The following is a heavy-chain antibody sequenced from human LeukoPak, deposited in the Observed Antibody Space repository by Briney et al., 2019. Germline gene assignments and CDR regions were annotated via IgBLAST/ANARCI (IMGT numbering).Heavy chain of an antibody. CDR1: GFTFNIYF. D-gene: IGHD2-21*01. Sequence: ASVKVSCKASGFTFNIYFLHWVRQAPGQGLEYMGRINPNNGDTNYAQEFQGRVTMTRDTATDTAYLELSRLTSGDTAVYYCTRTHIPYCAGKSCYSFDPWGQGTLVTVSS. V-gene: IGHV1-2*06. CDR2: INPNNGDT. CDR3: TRTHIPYCAGKSCYSFDP. J-gene: IGHJ5*02.